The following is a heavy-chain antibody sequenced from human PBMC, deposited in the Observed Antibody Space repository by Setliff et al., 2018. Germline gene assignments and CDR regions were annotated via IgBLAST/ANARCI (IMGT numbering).Heavy chain of an antibody. CDR2: ISYSGTP. J-gene: IGHJ4*01. Sequence: PSETLSLTCTVSGGSISSSSYYWGWIRQPPGKGLEWIGSISYSGTPYYNASVESRVTISIDTSRNQFSLELRSVTVADTATYYCVRPGGTTVVARHFDYWGAGILVTVS. D-gene: IGHD2-15*01. CDR3: VRPGGTTVVARHFDY. CDR1: GGSISSSSYY. V-gene: IGHV4-39*01.